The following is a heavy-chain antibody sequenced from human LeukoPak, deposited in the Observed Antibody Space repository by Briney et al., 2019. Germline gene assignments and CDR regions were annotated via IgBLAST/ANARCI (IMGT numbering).Heavy chain of an antibody. CDR2: IYITGNT. J-gene: IGHJ4*02. V-gene: IGHV4-4*07. D-gene: IGHD1-1*01. CDR1: GDSISNYF. CDR3: AREKVEVDSYYFDY. Sequence: PSETLSLTCTVSGDSISNYFWSWIRQPAGKGLEWIGRIYITGNTHYNPSLKSPVTMSVDTSKNQFSLKLASVTAADTAVYYCAREKVEVDSYYFDYWGQGTLVTVSS.